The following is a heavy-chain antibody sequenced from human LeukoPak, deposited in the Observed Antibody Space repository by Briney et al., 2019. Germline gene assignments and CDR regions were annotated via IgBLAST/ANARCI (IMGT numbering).Heavy chain of an antibody. D-gene: IGHD3-16*01. Sequence: GGSLRLSCAASGFSFSTFVMHWVRQAPGKGLEWVAVIRPDGSHISYVDPVKGRFTISRDNSKNTLYLQMNSLRAEDTAVYYCAKDQDSEGVYYFDYWGQGTLVTVSS. CDR1: GFSFSTFV. J-gene: IGHJ4*02. CDR3: AKDQDSEGVYYFDY. V-gene: IGHV3-30*02. CDR2: IRPDGSHI.